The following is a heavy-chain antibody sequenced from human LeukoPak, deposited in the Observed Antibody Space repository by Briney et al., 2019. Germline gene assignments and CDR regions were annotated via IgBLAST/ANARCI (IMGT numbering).Heavy chain of an antibody. CDR3: AKGSAKLRGSFDY. V-gene: IGHV3-23*01. CDR2: ISASGGNT. D-gene: IGHD4-23*01. J-gene: IGHJ4*02. Sequence: PGGSLRLSGAASGFTFSNYPMCWVRQAPGKGLEWVSSISASGGNTYYAGSVKGRFTISRDNSKNTLYLQMNSLKAEDTAVYFCAKGSAKLRGSFDYWGQGTLVTVSS. CDR1: GFTFSNYP.